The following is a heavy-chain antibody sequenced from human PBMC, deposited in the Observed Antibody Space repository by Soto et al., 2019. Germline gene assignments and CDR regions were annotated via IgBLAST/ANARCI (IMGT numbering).Heavy chain of an antibody. D-gene: IGHD6-13*01. CDR2: IIPILGIA. CDR3: AGGYSSSCTHDY. Sequence: QVQLVQSGAEVKKPGSSVKVSCKASGGTFSSYTISWMRHAPGQGLEWMGRIIPILGIANYAQKFHGRVTITADKAPSTASMELSSLRSEDTAVYYCAGGYSSSCTHDYWGQGTLVTVSS. V-gene: IGHV1-69*02. CDR1: GGTFSSYT. J-gene: IGHJ4*02.